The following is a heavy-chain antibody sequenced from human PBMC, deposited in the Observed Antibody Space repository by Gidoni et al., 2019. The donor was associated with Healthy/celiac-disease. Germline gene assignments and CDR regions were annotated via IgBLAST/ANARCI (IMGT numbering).Heavy chain of an antibody. Sequence: QVQLVQSGAEVKKPGSSVKVSCKASGGPFSSYAISWVRQAPGQGLEWMGRIIPILGIANYAQKFQGRVTITADKSTSTAYMELSSLRSEDTAVYYCARDHNTMVRPPYYYYGMDVWGQGTTVTVSS. D-gene: IGHD3-10*01. CDR1: GGPFSSYA. V-gene: IGHV1-69*09. J-gene: IGHJ6*02. CDR2: IIPILGIA. CDR3: ARDHNTMVRPPYYYYGMDV.